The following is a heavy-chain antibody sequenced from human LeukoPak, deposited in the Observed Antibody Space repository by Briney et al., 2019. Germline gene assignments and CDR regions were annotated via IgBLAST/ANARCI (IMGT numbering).Heavy chain of an antibody. CDR2: IYYSGST. V-gene: IGHV4-59*08. J-gene: IGHJ4*02. CDR1: GGSISSYY. D-gene: IGHD5-18*01. Sequence: SETLSLTCTVSGGSISSYYWSWIRQPPGKGLEWIGYIYYSGSTNYNPSLKSRVTISVDTSKNQFSLKLSSVTAADTAVYYCARHPTAMVTAALDYWGQGTLVTVSS. CDR3: ARHPTAMVTAALDY.